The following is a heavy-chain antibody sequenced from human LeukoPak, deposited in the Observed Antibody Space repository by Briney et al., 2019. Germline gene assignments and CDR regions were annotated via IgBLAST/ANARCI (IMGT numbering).Heavy chain of an antibody. V-gene: IGHV3-23*01. D-gene: IGHD7-27*01. J-gene: IGHJ4*02. CDR2: ITTNDGNT. CDR1: GFTFSSYT. CDR3: AKDGGLWVSAHWGDS. Sequence: GGSLRLSCAASGFTFSSYTMSWVRQAPGKGLEWVSTITTNDGNTYYADSVKGRFTVSRDNSKNTLFLQMNSLRAEDTAVYYCAKDGGLWVSAHWGDSWGRGTLVTVSS.